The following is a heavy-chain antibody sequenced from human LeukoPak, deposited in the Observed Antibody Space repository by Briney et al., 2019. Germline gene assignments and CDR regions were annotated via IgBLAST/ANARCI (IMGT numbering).Heavy chain of an antibody. Sequence: GGSLRLSCAASGFTFSSYGMHWVRQAPGKGLEWVAVISYDGSNKYYADSVKGRFTISRDNSKNTLYLQMNSLRAEDTAVYYCAKDCCSSTSCPNYWGQGTLVTVSS. V-gene: IGHV3-30*18. CDR2: ISYDGSNK. CDR1: GFTFSSYG. CDR3: AKDCCSSTSCPNY. D-gene: IGHD2-2*01. J-gene: IGHJ4*02.